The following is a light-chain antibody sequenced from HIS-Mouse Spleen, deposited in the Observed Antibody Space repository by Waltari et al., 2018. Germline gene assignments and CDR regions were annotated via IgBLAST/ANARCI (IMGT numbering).Light chain of an antibody. V-gene: IGKV4-1*01. CDR1: QSVLYSSNNKNY. J-gene: IGKJ4*01. Sequence: DIVLTQSPDSRAVPRGERATINSKSSQSVLYSSNNKNYLAWYQQKPGQPPKLLIYWASTRESGVPDRFSGSGSGTDFTLTISSLQAEDVAVYYCQQYYSTPLTFGGGTKVEIK. CDR2: WAS. CDR3: QQYYSTPLT.